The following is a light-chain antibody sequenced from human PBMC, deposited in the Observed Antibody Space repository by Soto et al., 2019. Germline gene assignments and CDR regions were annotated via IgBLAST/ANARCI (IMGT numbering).Light chain of an antibody. V-gene: IGKV3-11*01. CDR1: QSVSSY. CDR2: DAS. CDR3: QQRSNWPIN. J-gene: IGKJ4*01. Sequence: EIVLTQSPATLSLSPGERATLSCRASQSVSSYLAWYQQKPGQAPRLLIYDASNRATGIPARFSGSGSGTDFTLTISSLEPEDVAVYYCQQRSNWPINFGGGTKVEIK.